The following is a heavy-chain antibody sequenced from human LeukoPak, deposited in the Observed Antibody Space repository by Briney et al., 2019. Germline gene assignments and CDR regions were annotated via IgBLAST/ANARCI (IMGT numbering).Heavy chain of an antibody. CDR3: ANRYGGGWSPFDY. Sequence: GGSLRLSCAASGFTFSSDAMNWVRQAPGKGLEWVSGISGSGGSTYYADSVKGRFTISRDNSKNTLYLQMNSLRAEDTAVYYCANRYGGGWSPFDYWGQGTLVTVSS. CDR2: ISGSGGST. CDR1: GFTFSSDA. J-gene: IGHJ4*02. V-gene: IGHV3-23*01. D-gene: IGHD6-19*01.